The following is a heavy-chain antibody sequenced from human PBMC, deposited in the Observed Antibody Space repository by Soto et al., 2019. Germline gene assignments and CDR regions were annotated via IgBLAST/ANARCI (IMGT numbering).Heavy chain of an antibody. CDR1: GFTFSSYA. V-gene: IGHV3-30-3*01. J-gene: IGHJ6*02. D-gene: IGHD3-3*01. CDR3: ARGGYDFGV. Sequence: QVQLVESGGGVVQPGRSLRLSCAASGFTFSSYAMHWVRQAPGKGLEWVAVISYDGSNKYYADSVKGRFTISRDNSKNTLYLQMNSLRAEDTAVYYCARGGYDFGVWGQGTTVTVSS. CDR2: ISYDGSNK.